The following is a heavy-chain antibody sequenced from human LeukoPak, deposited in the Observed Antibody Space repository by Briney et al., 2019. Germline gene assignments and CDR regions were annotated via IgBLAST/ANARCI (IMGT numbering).Heavy chain of an antibody. D-gene: IGHD3-10*01. Sequence: PGGSLRLSCAASGFTFDDYGMSWVRQAPGKGLEWVSGINWNGGSTGYEDSVKGRFTISRDNAKNSLYLQMNSLRAEDTALYYCARVKLLDGSGIGDAFDIWGQGTMVTVSS. J-gene: IGHJ3*02. V-gene: IGHV3-20*04. CDR3: ARVKLLDGSGIGDAFDI. CDR2: INWNGGST. CDR1: GFTFDDYG.